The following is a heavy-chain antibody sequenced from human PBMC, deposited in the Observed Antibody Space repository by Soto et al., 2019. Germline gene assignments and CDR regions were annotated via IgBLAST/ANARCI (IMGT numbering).Heavy chain of an antibody. Sequence: QVQLVESGGGVVQPGRSLRLSCAASGFTFSSYAMHWVRQAPGKGLEWVAVISYDGSNKYYADSVKGRFTISRDNPKNTLYLQMNSLRAGDTAVYYCARGDGPTIYGYFDLWGRGTLVTVSS. J-gene: IGHJ2*01. V-gene: IGHV3-30-3*01. D-gene: IGHD1-26*01. CDR1: GFTFSSYA. CDR2: ISYDGSNK. CDR3: ARGDGPTIYGYFDL.